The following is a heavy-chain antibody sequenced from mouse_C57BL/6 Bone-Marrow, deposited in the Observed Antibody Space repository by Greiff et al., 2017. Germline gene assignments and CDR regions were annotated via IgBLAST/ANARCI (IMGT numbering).Heavy chain of an antibody. J-gene: IGHJ4*01. Sequence: VQLQQSGAELVKPGASVKMSCKASGYTFTSYWITWVKQRPGQGLEWIGDIYPGSGSTNYNEKFKSKATLTVDTSSSTAYMQLSSLTSEDSAVYYCARRGTTVFYYYAMDYWGQGTSVTVSS. CDR2: IYPGSGST. V-gene: IGHV1-55*01. CDR3: ARRGTTVFYYYAMDY. D-gene: IGHD1-1*01. CDR1: GYTFTSYW.